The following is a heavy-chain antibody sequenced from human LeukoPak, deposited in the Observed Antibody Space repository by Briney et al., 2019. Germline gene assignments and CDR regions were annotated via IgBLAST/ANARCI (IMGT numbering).Heavy chain of an antibody. Sequence: GGSLRLSCAASEFTFSSYNMNWVRQAPGKGLEWVSSISSSSKYIYYADSVKGRFTISRDNAKNSLYLQMNSLRAEDTAIYYCAGIVVIPATVVRARYFQHWGLGTLVTVSS. D-gene: IGHD2-2*01. CDR1: EFTFSSYN. V-gene: IGHV3-21*04. CDR3: AGIVVIPATVVRARYFQH. J-gene: IGHJ1*01. CDR2: ISSSSKYI.